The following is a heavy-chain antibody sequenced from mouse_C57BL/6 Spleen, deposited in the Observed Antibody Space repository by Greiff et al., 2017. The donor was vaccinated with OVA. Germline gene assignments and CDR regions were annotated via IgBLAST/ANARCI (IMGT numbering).Heavy chain of an antibody. V-gene: IGHV1-81*01. Sequence: QVQLQQSGAELARPGASVKLSCKASGYTFTSYGISWVKQRTGQGLEWIGEIYPRSGNTYYNEKFKGKATLTVDKSSSTAYMELRSLTSEDSAVYFCAREPLRYDGPYAMDYWGQGTSVTVSS. D-gene: IGHD1-1*01. CDR3: AREPLRYDGPYAMDY. CDR2: IYPRSGNT. J-gene: IGHJ4*01. CDR1: GYTFTSYG.